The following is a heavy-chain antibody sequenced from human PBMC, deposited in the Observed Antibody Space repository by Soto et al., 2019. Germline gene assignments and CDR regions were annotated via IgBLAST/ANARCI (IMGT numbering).Heavy chain of an antibody. CDR1: DDSSSNYK. V-gene: IGHV4-59*08. D-gene: IGHD3-10*01. Sequence: QVQLQESGPGLVKPSETLSLTCTVSDDSSSNYKWSWIRQPPGRRLEWIGYIDSNGGTSYNPSLQSRATIVKYTSTKPFSLKRASVTAADTAVYYWVRKGFGRLHGLVDVWGQGTTVTVSS. J-gene: IGHJ6*02. CDR3: VRKGFGRLHGLVDV. CDR2: IDSNGGT.